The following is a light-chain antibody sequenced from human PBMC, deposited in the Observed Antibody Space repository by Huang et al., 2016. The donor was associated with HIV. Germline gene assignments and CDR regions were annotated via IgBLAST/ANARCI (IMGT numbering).Light chain of an antibody. CDR2: GAS. Sequence: ETKMTQFPPTLSVSPGESATLSCRASQSGGTNLAWYQQKPGQAPRLLIYGASTRATGIPGRFGGSGSGTEFTLTISSLQSEDFTIYYCLQYNTWPKTFGQGTKVDFK. V-gene: IGKV3-15*01. J-gene: IGKJ1*01. CDR1: QSGGTN. CDR3: LQYNTWPKT.